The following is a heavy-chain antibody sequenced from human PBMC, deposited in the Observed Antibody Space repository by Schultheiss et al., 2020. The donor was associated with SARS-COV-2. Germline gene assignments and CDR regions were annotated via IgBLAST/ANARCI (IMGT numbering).Heavy chain of an antibody. CDR2: IYYSGST. CDR1: GGSISSYY. Sequence: SQTLSLTCTVSGGSISSYYWSWIRQPAGKGLEWIGSIYYSGSTYYNPSLKSRVTISVDTSKNQFSLKLSSVTAADTAVYYCARGRGSSGWYYFDYWGQGTLVTVSS. V-gene: IGHV4-59*05. CDR3: ARGRGSSGWYYFDY. J-gene: IGHJ4*02. D-gene: IGHD6-19*01.